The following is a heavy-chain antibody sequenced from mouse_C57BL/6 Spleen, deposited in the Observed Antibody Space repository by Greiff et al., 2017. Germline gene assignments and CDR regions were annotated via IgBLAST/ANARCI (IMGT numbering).Heavy chain of an antibody. CDR3: ARGDYSNSFFDY. D-gene: IGHD2-5*01. V-gene: IGHV5-16*01. CDR1: GFTFSDYY. CDR2: INYDGSST. J-gene: IGHJ2*01. Sequence: VESEGGLVQPGSSMKLSCTASGFTFSDYYMAWVRQVPEKGLEWVANINYDGSSTYYLDSLKSRFIISRDNAKNILYLQMSSLKSEDTATYYCARGDYSNSFFDYWGQGTTLTVSS.